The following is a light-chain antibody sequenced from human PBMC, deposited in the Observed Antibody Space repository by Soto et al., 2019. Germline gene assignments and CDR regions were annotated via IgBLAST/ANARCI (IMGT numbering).Light chain of an antibody. Sequence: DIQMTQSPSSLSASIGDRVTITCRASQSIFIYLNWYQQKPGKAPKFLISGASRVKSGGPSRFIGSGSGTDFTLTISSLQPEDFPTYFCQERFCSPSTFRQGNMVDIK. CDR1: QSIFIY. CDR3: QERFCSPST. CDR2: GAS. J-gene: IGKJ1*01. V-gene: IGKV1-39*01.